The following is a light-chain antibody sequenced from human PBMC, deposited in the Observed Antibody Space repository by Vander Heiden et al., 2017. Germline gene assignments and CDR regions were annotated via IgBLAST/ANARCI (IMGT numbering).Light chain of an antibody. V-gene: IGLV4-69*01. CDR2: LNSDGSH. CDR3: QTWDAGIVV. CDR1: RGHSNYA. J-gene: IGLJ2*01. Sequence: QLVLTQSPSASASLGASAKVTCTLSRGHSNYAIAWHQQQPEKGPRYLMKLNSDGSHNKGDGIPDRFSGSSSGTERYLTISSLQSEDEADYYCQTWDAGIVVFGGGTKLTVL.